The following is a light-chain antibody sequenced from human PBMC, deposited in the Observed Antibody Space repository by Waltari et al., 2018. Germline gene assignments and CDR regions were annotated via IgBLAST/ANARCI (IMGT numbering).Light chain of an antibody. CDR1: SSNIGSNY. J-gene: IGLJ2*01. CDR2: RNN. V-gene: IGLV1-47*01. CDR3: AAWDDSLSGHVV. Sequence: SVLTQSPSASGTPGQRVTISCSGSSSNIGSNYVYWYQQLPGTTPKLLIYRNNQRPSGVPDRFSGSKSGTSASLAISGLRSEDEADYYCAAWDDSLSGHVVFGGGTKLTVL.